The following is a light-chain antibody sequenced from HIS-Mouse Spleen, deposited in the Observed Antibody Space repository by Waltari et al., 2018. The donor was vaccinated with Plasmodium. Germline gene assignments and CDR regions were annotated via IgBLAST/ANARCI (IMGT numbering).Light chain of an antibody. Sequence: SYELTQPPPVSVSPGQTARITSSGDALPTKYAYWYQQRPGHAPVLVIYEDSKRPSGIPERFSGSSSGTMATLTISGAQVEDEADYYCYSTDSSGNHRVFGGGTKLTVL. CDR2: EDS. CDR3: YSTDSSGNHRV. J-gene: IGLJ3*02. CDR1: ALPTKY. V-gene: IGLV3-10*01.